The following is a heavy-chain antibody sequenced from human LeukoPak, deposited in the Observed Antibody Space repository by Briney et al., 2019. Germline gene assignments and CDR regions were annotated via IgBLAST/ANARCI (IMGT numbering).Heavy chain of an antibody. CDR3: ARGRFAIAPADAFDI. CDR1: GFTFSSYE. CDR2: ITGSSTYI. D-gene: IGHD6-13*01. J-gene: IGHJ3*02. V-gene: IGHV3-21*01. Sequence: PGGSLRLSCAASGFTFSSYEMNWVRQAPGKGLEWVSSITGSSTYIYYADSVKGRFIISRDNARNSLYLQINSLRAEDTAIYYCARGRFAIAPADAFDIWGRGTMVTVSS.